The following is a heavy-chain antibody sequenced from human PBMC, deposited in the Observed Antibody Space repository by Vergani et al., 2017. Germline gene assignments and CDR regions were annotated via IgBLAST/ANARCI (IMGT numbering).Heavy chain of an antibody. CDR3: ARDAITGTHAVRYFDL. J-gene: IGHJ2*01. V-gene: IGHV1-46*01. CDR1: GYTFTSYY. D-gene: IGHD1-20*01. Sequence: QVQLVQSGAEVKKPGASVKVSCKASGYTFTSYYMHWVRQAPGQGLEWMGIINPSGGSTSYAQKFQGRVTMTRDTSTSTVYMELSSLRSEDTAVYYCARDAITGTHAVRYFDLWGRGTLVTVSS. CDR2: INPSGGST.